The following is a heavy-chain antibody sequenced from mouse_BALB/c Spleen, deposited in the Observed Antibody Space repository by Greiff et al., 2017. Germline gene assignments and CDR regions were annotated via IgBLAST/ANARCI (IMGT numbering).Heavy chain of an antibody. J-gene: IGHJ3*01. V-gene: IGHV5-6-5*01. CDR2: ISSGGST. CDR1: GFTFSSYA. CDR3: ARGRGNPPGWFAY. D-gene: IGHD2-1*01. Sequence: EVMLVESGGGLVKPGGSLKLSCAASGFTFSSYAMSWVRQTPEKRLEWVASISSGGSTYYPDSVKGRFTISRDNARNILYLQMSSLRSEDTAMYYCARGRGNPPGWFAYWGQGTLVTVSA.